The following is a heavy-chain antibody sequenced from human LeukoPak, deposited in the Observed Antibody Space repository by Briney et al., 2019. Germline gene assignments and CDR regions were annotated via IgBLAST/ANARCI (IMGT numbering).Heavy chain of an antibody. CDR3: VRGFNL. CDR1: TFTFSDFH. V-gene: IGHV3-11*01. CDR2: ITSGDPIT. J-gene: IGHJ3*01. Sequence: GGSLRLSCTASTFTFSDFHMSWIRQAPGKGLEWISYITSGDPITSYADSVKGRFTISRDSAKNSLYLQMNSLRAEDTAVYYCVRGFNLWGQGTVVTVSS. D-gene: IGHD3-10*01.